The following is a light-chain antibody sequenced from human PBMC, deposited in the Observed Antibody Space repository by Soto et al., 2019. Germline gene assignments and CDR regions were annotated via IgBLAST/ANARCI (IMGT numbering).Light chain of an antibody. CDR2: GAS. V-gene: IGKV3-20*01. CDR1: QSVSSSY. CDR3: QQYGSSPWT. J-gene: IGKJ1*01. Sequence: EIVLTQSPGTLSLSPGERATLSCRASQSVSSSYLAWYQQKPGQAPRPLIYGASSRAIGIPDRFSGSGSGTDFTLTISRLAPEDFAVYYCQQYGSSPWTFGQGTKVEI.